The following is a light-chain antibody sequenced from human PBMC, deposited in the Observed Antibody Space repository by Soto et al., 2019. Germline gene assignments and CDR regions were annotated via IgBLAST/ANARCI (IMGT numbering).Light chain of an antibody. CDR3: QHYNSYSWT. J-gene: IGKJ1*01. V-gene: IGKV1-5*01. CDR2: DAS. CDR1: QSISSW. Sequence: DILMTQSPSTLSASVGDRVIITCRASQSISSWLAWYQQQPGKAPKLLIYDASSLESGVPSRFSGSGYGTEFTLTISSLQPADFATYYCQHYNSYSWTFGQGTKVEIK.